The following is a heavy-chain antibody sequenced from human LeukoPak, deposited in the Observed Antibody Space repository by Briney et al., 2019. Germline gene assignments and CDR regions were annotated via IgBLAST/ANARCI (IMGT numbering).Heavy chain of an antibody. CDR2: IKSDGSST. CDR3: ASRGVVTGAFDI. Sequence: PGGSLRLSCAASGFTFSSYGMHWVRQAPGKGLVWVSRIKSDGSSTSYADSVKGRFTISRDNAKNTLYLQMNSLRAEDTAVYYCASRGVVTGAFDIWGQGTMVTVSS. V-gene: IGHV3-74*01. D-gene: IGHD4-23*01. CDR1: GFTFSSYG. J-gene: IGHJ3*02.